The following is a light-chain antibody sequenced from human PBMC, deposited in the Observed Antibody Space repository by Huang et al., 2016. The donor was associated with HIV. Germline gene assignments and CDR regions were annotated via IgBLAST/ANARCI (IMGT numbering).Light chain of an antibody. CDR1: QSVSSSD. V-gene: IGKV3-20*01. CDR3: QQYYHWPQT. CDR2: GAS. J-gene: IGKJ1*01. Sequence: ELVLTQSPGTLSLSPGERATLSCRASQSVSSSDLAWYQQKPGHAPRLLIYGASSRATGIPDRFSGSGSGTDFTLTISSLQSEDFAVYYCQQYYHWPQTFGQGTKVEIK.